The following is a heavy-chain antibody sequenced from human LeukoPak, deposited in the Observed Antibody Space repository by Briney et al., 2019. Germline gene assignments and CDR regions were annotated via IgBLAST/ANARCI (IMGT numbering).Heavy chain of an antibody. D-gene: IGHD5-18*01. Sequence: PSETLSLTCTVSAGSISGFFWSWIRQPPGKGLECIGYISYSGSTNYNPSLKSRVTISSDTSKNQVSLKLSSVTAADTAVYYCARTYRYGSFPVYHYYMDVWGKGTTVTVSS. CDR2: ISYSGST. CDR1: AGSISGFF. J-gene: IGHJ6*03. V-gene: IGHV4-59*01. CDR3: ARTYRYGSFPVYHYYMDV.